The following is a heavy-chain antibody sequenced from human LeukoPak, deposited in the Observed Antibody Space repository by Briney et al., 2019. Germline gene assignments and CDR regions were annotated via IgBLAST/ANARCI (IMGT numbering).Heavy chain of an antibody. CDR1: GGSICSYY. J-gene: IGHJ4*02. CDR3: AGLTGTTNTLFDY. V-gene: IGHV4-4*09. CDR2: IYTSGST. Sequence: PSETLSLTCTVSGGSICSYYWSWIRQPPGKGLEWIGYIYTSGSTNYNPSLKSRVTISVDTSRNQFSLKLSSVTAADTAVYYCAGLTGTTNTLFDYWGQGTLVTVSS. D-gene: IGHD1-20*01.